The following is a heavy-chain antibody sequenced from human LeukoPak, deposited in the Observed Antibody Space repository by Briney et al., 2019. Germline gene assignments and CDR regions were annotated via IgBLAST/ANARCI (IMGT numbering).Heavy chain of an antibody. V-gene: IGHV1-18*01. J-gene: IGHJ4*02. CDR2: ISAYNGNT. CDR3: ARDRYDILTGPPEFDY. CDR1: GYTFTSYG. D-gene: IGHD3-9*01. Sequence: GASVKVSCKASGYTFTSYGINWVRQAPGQGLEWMGWISAYNGNTNYAQKLQGRVTMTTDTSTSTAYMELRSLRSDDTAVYYCARDRYDILTGPPEFDYWGQGTLVTVSS.